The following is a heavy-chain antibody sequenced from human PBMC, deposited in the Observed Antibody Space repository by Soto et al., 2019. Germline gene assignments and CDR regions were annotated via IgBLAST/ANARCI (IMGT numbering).Heavy chain of an antibody. J-gene: IGHJ4*02. CDR3: ARGAPIWSGYLGGLGAFDY. D-gene: IGHD3-3*01. V-gene: IGHV1-46*01. CDR1: GYTFTSYY. Sequence: QVQLVQSGAEVKKPGASVKVSCKASGYTFTSYYMHWVRQAPGQGPEWMGIINPSGGSTSYAQKFQGRVTMTRDTSTSKVYMELSSLRSEDTAGYYCARGAPIWSGYLGGLGAFDYWGQGTLVTVSS. CDR2: INPSGGST.